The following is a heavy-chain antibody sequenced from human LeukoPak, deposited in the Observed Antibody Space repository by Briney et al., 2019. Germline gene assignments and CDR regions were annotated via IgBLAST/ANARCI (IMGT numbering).Heavy chain of an antibody. Sequence: ASVKVSCKASGYTFTSYGISWVRQAPGQGLEWMGWISAYNGNTNYAQKPQGRVTMTTDTSTSTAYMELRSLRSDDTAVYYCAREVWLGRGSYYYYSMDVWGKGTTLTVSS. CDR3: AREVWLGRGSYYYYSMDV. CDR2: ISAYNGNT. J-gene: IGHJ6*03. CDR1: GYTFTSYG. D-gene: IGHD5-12*01. V-gene: IGHV1-18*01.